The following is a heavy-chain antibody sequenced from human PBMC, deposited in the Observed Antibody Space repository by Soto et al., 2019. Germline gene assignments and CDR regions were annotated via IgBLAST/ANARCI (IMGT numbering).Heavy chain of an antibody. V-gene: IGHV3-30*04. CDR1: GFTFRSFS. D-gene: IGHD2-2*01. Sequence: QVELVESGGGVVQPGRSLRVSCSASGFTFRSFSMHWVRQAPGKGLEWVATVSYDGSKTYYAGSVRGRFTISRDNSNNTLSLQMDGLRPEDTAVYFCARDKDSSYFPPPYYLDSWGQGILVTVSS. J-gene: IGHJ4*02. CDR3: ARDKDSSYFPPPYYLDS. CDR2: VSYDGSKT.